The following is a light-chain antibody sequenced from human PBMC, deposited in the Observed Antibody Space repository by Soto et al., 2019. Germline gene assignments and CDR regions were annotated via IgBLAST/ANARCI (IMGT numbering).Light chain of an antibody. CDR3: QQYNSWPAIT. CDR1: QSVSSN. V-gene: IGKV3-15*01. CDR2: ATS. J-gene: IGKJ5*01. Sequence: EIVMTQSPATLSVSPGERATLSCRASQSVSSNLAWYQQKPGQAPRLLIYATSTRATSVPARFSGSGSGTEFSLTISSLQSEDFAVYCCQQYNSWPAITFGQGTRLEIK.